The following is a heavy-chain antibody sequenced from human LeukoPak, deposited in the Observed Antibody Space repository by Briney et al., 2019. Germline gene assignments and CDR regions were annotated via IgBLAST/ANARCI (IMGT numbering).Heavy chain of an antibody. V-gene: IGHV3-23*01. CDR1: GFTFTTYA. CDR3: AKDHRFSAADPFDI. Sequence: PGGSLRLSCVASGFTFTTYAMNWVRQAPGKGLEWVSGITGSGGGTYYADSVKGRFTISRDNSKNTLYLQINSLRAEDTALYYCAKDHRFSAADPFDIWGQGTMVTVS. J-gene: IGHJ3*02. D-gene: IGHD3-3*01. CDR2: ITGSGGGT.